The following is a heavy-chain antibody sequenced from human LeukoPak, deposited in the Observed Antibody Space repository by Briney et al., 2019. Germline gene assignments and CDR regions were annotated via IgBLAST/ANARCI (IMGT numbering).Heavy chain of an antibody. CDR1: GGSISSSSYY. Sequence: SETLSLTCTVSGGSISSSSYYWGWIRQPPGKGLEWIGSIYYSGSTYYNPSLKSRVTISVDTSKNQFSLKLSSVTAADTAVYYCARLQPVGATCFDYWGQGTLVTVSS. D-gene: IGHD1-26*01. V-gene: IGHV4-39*01. J-gene: IGHJ4*02. CDR3: ARLQPVGATCFDY. CDR2: IYYSGST.